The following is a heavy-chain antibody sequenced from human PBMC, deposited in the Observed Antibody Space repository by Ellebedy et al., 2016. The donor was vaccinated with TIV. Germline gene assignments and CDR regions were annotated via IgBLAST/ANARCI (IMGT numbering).Heavy chain of an antibody. J-gene: IGHJ4*02. V-gene: IGHV4-39*01. Sequence: MPSETLSLTCTVSGGSISSYYWAWIRQPPGKGLEYIGSVYYSGSPYYSPSFKSRVTLSADTSKNQFSLNLRTATAADTAVYYCARTDPWQPIDDWGQGILVSVSS. D-gene: IGHD2-21*02. CDR3: ARTDPWQPIDD. CDR1: GGSISSYY. CDR2: VYYSGSP.